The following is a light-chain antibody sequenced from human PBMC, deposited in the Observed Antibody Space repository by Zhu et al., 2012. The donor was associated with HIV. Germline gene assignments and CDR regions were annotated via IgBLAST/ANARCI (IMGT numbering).Light chain of an antibody. CDR3: QQRSNWPLT. V-gene: IGKV3-11*01. J-gene: IGKJ4*01. CDR2: DAS. CDR1: GSVRXF. Sequence: IVLTQSPATLSLSPGERATVSCRASGSVRXFLAWYQQKPGQAPRLLIYDASKRATGIPARFSGSGSGTDFTLTISSLESEDFALYYCQQRSNWPLTFGGGTKVEIK.